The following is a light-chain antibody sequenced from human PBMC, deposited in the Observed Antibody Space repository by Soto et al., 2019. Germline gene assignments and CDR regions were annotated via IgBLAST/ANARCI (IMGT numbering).Light chain of an antibody. J-gene: IGKJ3*01. Sequence: DIQMMQSPSSLSASVGDRVTITCRASQAINKYLAWFQQKPGQVPKPLIYGASTLRSGVPARFSGSGSGTDFSLTISSLQPEDVATYFCQKYDSAPFTFGPG. CDR2: GAS. CDR1: QAINKY. CDR3: QKYDSAPFT. V-gene: IGKV1-27*01.